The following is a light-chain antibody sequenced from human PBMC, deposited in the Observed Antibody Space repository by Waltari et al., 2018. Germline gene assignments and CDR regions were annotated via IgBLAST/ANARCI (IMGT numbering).Light chain of an antibody. CDR2: WAS. V-gene: IGKV4-1*01. Sequence: DIVMTQSPDSLAVSLGERATIHRKSSQTILYSSKNKNYLAWYQQNPGQPPKRLIYWASTRESGVPDRFSGSGSGTDFTLTVSSLQAEDVAVYYCQQYYSAPFTFGPGTKVDI. CDR3: QQYYSAPFT. CDR1: QTILYSSKNKNY. J-gene: IGKJ3*01.